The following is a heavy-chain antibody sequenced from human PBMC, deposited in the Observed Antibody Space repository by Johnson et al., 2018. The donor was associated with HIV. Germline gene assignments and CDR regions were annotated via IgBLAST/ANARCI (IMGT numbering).Heavy chain of an antibody. CDR2: ISAFGLTM. CDR3: ARKGLVWFGWAFDI. V-gene: IGHV3-11*04. Sequence: WVSRISAFGLTMSYADSVKGRFTISRDNDKNSLFMEMNSLTAEDTAVYYCARKGLVWFGWAFDIWGQGTMVTVSS. J-gene: IGHJ3*02. D-gene: IGHD3-10*01.